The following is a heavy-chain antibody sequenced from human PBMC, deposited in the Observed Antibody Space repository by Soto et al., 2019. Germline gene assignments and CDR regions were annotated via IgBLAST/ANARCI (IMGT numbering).Heavy chain of an antibody. V-gene: IGHV4-31*03. J-gene: IGHJ6*02. CDR3: ARVGYCSSTSCYSGHYYYYGMDV. Sequence: QVQLQESGPGLVKPSQTLSLTCTVSGGSISSGGYYWSWIRQHPGKGLEWIGYIYYRGSTYYNPSLKSRVTISVDTSKNQFSLKLSSVTAADTAVYYCARVGYCSSTSCYSGHYYYYGMDVWGQGTTVTVSS. CDR2: IYYRGST. CDR1: GGSISSGGYY. D-gene: IGHD2-2*01.